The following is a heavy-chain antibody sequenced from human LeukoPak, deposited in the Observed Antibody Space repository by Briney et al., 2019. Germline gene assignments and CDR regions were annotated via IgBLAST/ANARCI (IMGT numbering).Heavy chain of an antibody. Sequence: PGGSLRLSCAASGFTFSSYGMHWVRQAPGKGLEWVAFIRYDGSNKYYADSVKGRFTISRDNSKNTLYLQMNSLRSEDTAVYYCATRGGVIAAASSHFDYWGQGTLVTVSS. V-gene: IGHV3-30*02. D-gene: IGHD6-13*01. J-gene: IGHJ4*02. CDR3: ATRGGVIAAASSHFDY. CDR1: GFTFSSYG. CDR2: IRYDGSNK.